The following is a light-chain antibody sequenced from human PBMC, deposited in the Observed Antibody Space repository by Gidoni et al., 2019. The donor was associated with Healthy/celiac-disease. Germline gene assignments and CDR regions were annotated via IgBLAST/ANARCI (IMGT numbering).Light chain of an antibody. J-gene: IGKJ2*01. CDR1: QSISSY. CDR2: AAS. Sequence: IQMTQSPSSLSASVGDRDTITCRASQSISSYLNWYQQKPGKAPKLLIYAASSLQSGVPSRFSGSGSGTDFTLTISSLQPEDFATYYCQQSYSTPYTFGQRTKLEIK. V-gene: IGKV1-39*01. CDR3: QQSYSTPYT.